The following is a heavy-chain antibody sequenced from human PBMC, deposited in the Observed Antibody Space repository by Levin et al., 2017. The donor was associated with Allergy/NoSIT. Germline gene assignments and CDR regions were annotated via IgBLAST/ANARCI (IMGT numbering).Heavy chain of an antibody. V-gene: IGHV1-46*02. J-gene: IGHJ4*02. CDR3: ASLTGAGTSFDN. CDR1: GFSFNNYF. D-gene: IGHD6-19*01. CDR2: VDPTSGNT. Sequence: ASVKVSCKASGFSFNNYFIHWVRQAPGQGLQWMGIVDPTSGNTTYAQKFKGRVTVTRGTSTDTFHLDLSGLRSDDTAVYFCASLTGAGTSFDNWGPETLVHVSS.